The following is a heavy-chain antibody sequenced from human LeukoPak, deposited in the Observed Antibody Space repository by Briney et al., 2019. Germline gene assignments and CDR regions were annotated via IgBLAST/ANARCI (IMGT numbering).Heavy chain of an antibody. V-gene: IGHV3-15*01. D-gene: IGHD2-21*01. CDR2: IKSKTDGGTT. CDR1: GFTFSNAW. J-gene: IGHJ4*02. CDR3: TTDLLLDQVPDY. Sequence: SGGSLRLSCAASGFTFSNAWMSWVRQAPGKGLEWVGRIKSKTDGGTTDYAAPVKGRFTISRDDSKNTLYLQMNSLKTEDTAVYYCTTDLLLDQVPDYWGQGTLVTVSS.